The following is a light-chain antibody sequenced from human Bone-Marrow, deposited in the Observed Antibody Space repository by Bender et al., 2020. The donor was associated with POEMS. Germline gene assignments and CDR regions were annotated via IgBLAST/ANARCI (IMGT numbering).Light chain of an antibody. CDR2: KDS. Sequence: SYELIQPPSVSVSPGQTARITCSGDALPKQYAFWYLQKPGQAPVLMIYKDSERPSGIPERFSGSSSGTTVTLTISGVQAEDGADYYCQSSDSSGTYRIFGGGTKLTVL. CDR3: QSSDSSGTYRI. CDR1: ALPKQY. J-gene: IGLJ2*01. V-gene: IGLV3-25*03.